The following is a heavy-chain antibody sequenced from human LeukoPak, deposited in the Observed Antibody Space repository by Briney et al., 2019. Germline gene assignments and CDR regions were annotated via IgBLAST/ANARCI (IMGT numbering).Heavy chain of an antibody. D-gene: IGHD3-3*01. J-gene: IGHJ4*02. CDR2: IKKDGSRK. CDR1: GFTVSSFW. Sequence: GGSLRLSCAASGFTVSSFWMSWVRQAPGKGLEWVANIKKDGSRKYYVDSVEGRFTISRDNAKNSLYLQMDSLRVDDTAVYYCTRVFGGYDVSDYWGQGTLVTVSS. CDR3: TRVFGGYDVSDY. V-gene: IGHV3-7*03.